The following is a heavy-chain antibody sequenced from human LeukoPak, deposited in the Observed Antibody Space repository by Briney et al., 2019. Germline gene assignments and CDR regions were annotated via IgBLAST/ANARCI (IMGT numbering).Heavy chain of an antibody. Sequence: GGSLRLSCAASGFTVSSNYMSWVRQAPGKGLEWVSVIYSGGSTYYADSVKGRFTISRDNSKNTLYLQMNSLRVEDTAVYFCARDPGAFPYFFDCWGQGTLVTVSS. V-gene: IGHV3-53*01. D-gene: IGHD4/OR15-4a*01. CDR3: ARDPGAFPYFFDC. CDR1: GFTVSSNY. J-gene: IGHJ4*02. CDR2: IYSGGST.